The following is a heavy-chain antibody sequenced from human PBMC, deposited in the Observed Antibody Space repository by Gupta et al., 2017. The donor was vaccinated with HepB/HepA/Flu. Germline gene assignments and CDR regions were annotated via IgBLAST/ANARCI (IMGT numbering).Heavy chain of an antibody. Sequence: EVQLVESGGGLVKPGGSLSLSCAASGFTFSSYSMNWVRPAPGKGLEWVSSISSSSSYIYYADSVKGRFTISRDNAKNSLYLQMNSLRAEDTAVYYCARAFRCRGGSCPYAFDIWGQGTMVTVSS. CDR1: GFTFSSYS. J-gene: IGHJ3*02. D-gene: IGHD2-15*01. CDR3: ARAFRCRGGSCPYAFDI. V-gene: IGHV3-21*01. CDR2: ISSSSSYI.